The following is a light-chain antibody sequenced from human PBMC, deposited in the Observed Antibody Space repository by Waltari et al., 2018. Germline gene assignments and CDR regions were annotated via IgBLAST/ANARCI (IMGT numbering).Light chain of an antibody. CDR3: HQYETLPST. Sequence: EIVLTQSPGTLSLSRGERATLSCRASQRVSSSYLAWYQQRPGQAPRLLLYLTSIRATGIPDRFSGSGSGTDFTLTISRLEPEDFAVYYCHQYETLPSTFGQGTKLEIK. CDR1: QRVSSSY. V-gene: IGKV3-20*01. J-gene: IGKJ2*01. CDR2: LTS.